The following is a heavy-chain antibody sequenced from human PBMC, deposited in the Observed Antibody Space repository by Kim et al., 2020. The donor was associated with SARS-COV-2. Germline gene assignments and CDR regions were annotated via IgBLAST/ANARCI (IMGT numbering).Heavy chain of an antibody. Sequence: GSLRLSCAASGFSFSEFSMNWVRQSPGKGLEWVAFVSRNSETKHYVSSVRDRFTIYRDDADNSLHLQMSSLRDDDTAVYYCVRDSGAGCYSAECYSGFDFWGQGSQVTVS. D-gene: IGHD3-3*01. CDR2: VSRNSETK. J-gene: IGHJ4*02. CDR1: GFSFSEFS. CDR3: VRDSGAGCYSAECYSGFDF. V-gene: IGHV3-48*02.